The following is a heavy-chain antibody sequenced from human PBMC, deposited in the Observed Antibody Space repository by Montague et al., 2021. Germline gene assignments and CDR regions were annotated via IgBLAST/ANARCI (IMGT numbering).Heavy chain of an antibody. J-gene: IGHJ4*02. D-gene: IGHD1/OR15-1a*01. Sequence: SETLSLTCTVSGGSISSTSHYWDWIRQPPGKGPEWIGTFYSGGNTYYNPALKSRVSISADTSNNQFSLKLHSVTAADTAVYFCARARITGTTTPLDYWGQGTLVIVSS. CDR2: FYSGGNT. V-gene: IGHV4-39*01. CDR3: ARARITGTTTPLDY. CDR1: GGSISSTSHY.